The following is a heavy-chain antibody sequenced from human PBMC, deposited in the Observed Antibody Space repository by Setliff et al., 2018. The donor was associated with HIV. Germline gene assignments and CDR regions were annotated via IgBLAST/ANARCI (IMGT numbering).Heavy chain of an antibody. J-gene: IGHJ3*02. D-gene: IGHD3-10*01. CDR1: GDSVSSGAYY. CDR3: ATADKINSGTSPPFDCFDI. CDR2: IYYNGGA. Sequence: LSLTCTVSGDSVSSGAYYWNWIRQHPGKGLEWIGYIYYNGGAYYSPSLKSRISISLDTSKNQFSLNLTSVTAADTAVYYCATADKINSGTSPPFDCFDIWGQGTMVTVSS. V-gene: IGHV4-31*03.